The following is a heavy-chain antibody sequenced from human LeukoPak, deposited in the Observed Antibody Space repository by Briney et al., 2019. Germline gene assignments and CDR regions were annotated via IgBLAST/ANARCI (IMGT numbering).Heavy chain of an antibody. Sequence: GESLKISCKGSEYSFTSYWIGWVRQMPGKGLEWMGIIYPGDSDTRYSPSFQGQVTISADKSISTAYLQWSSLKASDTAMYYCARRPNPYDSSGYPFDYWGQGTLVTVSS. D-gene: IGHD3-22*01. CDR2: IYPGDSDT. CDR1: EYSFTSYW. CDR3: ARRPNPYDSSGYPFDY. J-gene: IGHJ4*02. V-gene: IGHV5-51*01.